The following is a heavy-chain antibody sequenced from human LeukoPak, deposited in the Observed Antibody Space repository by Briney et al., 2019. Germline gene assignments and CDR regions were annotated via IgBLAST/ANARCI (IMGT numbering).Heavy chain of an antibody. V-gene: IGHV4-61*02. CDR1: GGSISSGSYY. CDR3: ARHGRYSGYDRAFDI. D-gene: IGHD5-12*01. J-gene: IGHJ3*02. CDR2: IYYSGST. Sequence: SQTLSLTCTVSGGSISSGSYYWSWIRQPAGKGLEWIGRIYYSGSTYYNPSLKSRVTISVDTSKNQFSLKLSSVTAAETAVYYCARHGRYSGYDRAFDIWGQGTMVTVSS.